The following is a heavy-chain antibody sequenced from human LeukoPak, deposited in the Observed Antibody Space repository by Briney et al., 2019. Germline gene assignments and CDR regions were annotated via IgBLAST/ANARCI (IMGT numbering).Heavy chain of an antibody. CDR2: INPNSGGT. CDR1: GYTFTGHY. D-gene: IGHD6-13*01. V-gene: IGHV1-2*02. J-gene: IGHJ4*02. Sequence: GASVKVSCKASGYTFTGHYMHWVRQAPGQGLEWMGWINPNSGGTNYAQKFQGRVTMTRDTSISTAYMELSRLRSDDTAVYYCARGGVGSSWYFDYWGQGTLVTVSS. CDR3: ARGGVGSSWYFDY.